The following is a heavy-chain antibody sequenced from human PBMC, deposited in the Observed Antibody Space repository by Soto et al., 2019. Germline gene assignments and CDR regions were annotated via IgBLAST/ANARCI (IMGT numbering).Heavy chain of an antibody. J-gene: IGHJ4*02. V-gene: IGHV4-34*01. CDR2: INHSGST. CDR1: GGSFSGYY. D-gene: IGHD1-26*01. CDR3: ARAVGATPSSDY. Sequence: PSETLSLTCAVYGGSFSGYYWIWIRQPPGKGLEWIGEINHSGSTNYNPSLKSRVTISVDTSKNQFSLKLSSVTAADTAVYYCARAVGATPSSDYWGQGTLVTVSS.